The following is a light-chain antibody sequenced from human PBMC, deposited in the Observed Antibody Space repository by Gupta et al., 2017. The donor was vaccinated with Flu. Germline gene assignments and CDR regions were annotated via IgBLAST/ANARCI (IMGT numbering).Light chain of an antibody. CDR3: SSDPGSSPL. Sequence: QSALTPPASLSGSPGQSITISCTGTSSDVGGYNYVSWDQQHPGNAPKLMIYEGNNRPSGGANRFSGSKSGNTASLTISGPQTEDEAYYYCSSDPGSSPLFGGGTKLTVL. CDR2: EGN. CDR1: SSDVGGYNY. J-gene: IGLJ3*02. V-gene: IGLV2-14*01.